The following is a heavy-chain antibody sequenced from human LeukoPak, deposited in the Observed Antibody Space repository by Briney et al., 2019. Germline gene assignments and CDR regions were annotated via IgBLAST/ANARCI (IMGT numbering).Heavy chain of an antibody. CDR1: GFTFSSYS. CDR3: ARDSIVADGDFDY. Sequence: QPGGSLRLSCAASGFTFSSYSMNWVRQAPGKGLEWVSYISYSSSTIYYADSVKGRLTISRDNAKNSLYLQMNSLRAEDTAVYYCARDSIVADGDFDYWGQGTLVTVSS. D-gene: IGHD6-13*01. V-gene: IGHV3-48*01. CDR2: ISYSSSTI. J-gene: IGHJ4*02.